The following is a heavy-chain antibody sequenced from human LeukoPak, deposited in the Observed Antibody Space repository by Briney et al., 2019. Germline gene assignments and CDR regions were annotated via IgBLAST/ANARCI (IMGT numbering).Heavy chain of an antibody. D-gene: IGHD1-20*01. Sequence: GGSLRLSCAASGFTFSSYSMNWVRQAPGKGLEYVSAISSNGGDAYYANSVKGRFTISRDNSKNMLYLQMGSLRDEDMAVYYCASAVTGETTTYYYYMDVWGKGTTVTVSS. V-gene: IGHV3-64*01. CDR3: ASAVTGETTTYYYYMDV. CDR2: ISSNGGDA. CDR1: GFTFSSYS. J-gene: IGHJ6*03.